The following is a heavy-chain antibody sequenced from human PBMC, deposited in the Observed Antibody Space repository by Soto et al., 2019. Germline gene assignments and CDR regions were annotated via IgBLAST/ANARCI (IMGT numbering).Heavy chain of an antibody. D-gene: IGHD3-16*01. CDR3: ARVRRKLGEDYYYYGMGV. Sequence: QVQLVQSGAEVKKPGASVKVSCKASGYTFTSYGISWVRQAPGQGLEWMGWISAYNGNTNYAQKLQGRVTMTTDTSMSTAYMELRSLRSDDTAVYYCARVRRKLGEDYYYYGMGVWGQGTTVTVSS. CDR2: ISAYNGNT. V-gene: IGHV1-18*04. CDR1: GYTFTSYG. J-gene: IGHJ6*02.